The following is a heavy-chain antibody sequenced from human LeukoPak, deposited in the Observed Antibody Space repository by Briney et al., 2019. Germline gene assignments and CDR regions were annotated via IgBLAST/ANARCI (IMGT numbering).Heavy chain of an antibody. CDR1: ASTLSNYE. Sequence: PGRCLRLSCPASASTLSNYEMNWVRQPPGKWLEWVSYISSGGGTFCYAGFVKGRFNSSRDNAKASLYLQMNSLRAEDTAVYYCARDQDFWSGFAFDIWGQGTMVTVSS. CDR3: ARDQDFWSGFAFDI. D-gene: IGHD3-3*01. V-gene: IGHV3-48*03. J-gene: IGHJ3*02. CDR2: ISSGGGTF.